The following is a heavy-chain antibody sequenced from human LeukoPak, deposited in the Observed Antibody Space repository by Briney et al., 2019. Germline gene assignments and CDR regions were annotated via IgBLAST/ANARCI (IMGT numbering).Heavy chain of an antibody. Sequence: SVKVSCKASGFTFSNSAMQWLRQARGQRLEWIGWIIVGSGKTHYAQNFQERLTITRDMSTNTAYMELSSLQSEDTAVYYCAAELYSGTYGRCCSFAFWGQGTLVTVSS. V-gene: IGHV1-58*02. CDR3: AAELYSGTYGRCCSFAF. CDR2: IIVGSGKT. D-gene: IGHD1-26*01. CDR1: GFTFSNSA. J-gene: IGHJ4*02.